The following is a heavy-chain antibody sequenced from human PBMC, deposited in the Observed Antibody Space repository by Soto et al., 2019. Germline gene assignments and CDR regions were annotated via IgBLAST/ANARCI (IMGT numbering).Heavy chain of an antibody. CDR1: GYTLTELS. V-gene: IGHV1-24*01. CDR2: FDPEDGET. J-gene: IGHJ4*02. D-gene: IGHD6-19*01. Sequence: ASVKVSCKVSGYTLTELSMHWVRQAPGKGLEWMGGFDPEDGETIYAQKFQGRVTMTEDTSTDTAYMELSSLRSEDTAVYYCATEFPYSSGWSQMLQDYWGQGTLVTVSS. CDR3: ATEFPYSSGWSQMLQDY.